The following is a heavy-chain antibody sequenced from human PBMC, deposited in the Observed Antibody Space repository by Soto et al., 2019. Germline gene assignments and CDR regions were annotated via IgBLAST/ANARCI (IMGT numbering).Heavy chain of an antibody. D-gene: IGHD3-3*01. J-gene: IGHJ5*02. V-gene: IGHV3-30*18. Sequence: GGSLRLSCAASGFTFSSYGMHWVRQAPGKGLEWVAVISYDGSNKYYADSVKGRFTISRDNSKNTLYLQMNSLRAEDTAVYYCAKGYYDFADNWFDPWGQGTLVTVSS. CDR2: ISYDGSNK. CDR3: AKGYYDFADNWFDP. CDR1: GFTFSSYG.